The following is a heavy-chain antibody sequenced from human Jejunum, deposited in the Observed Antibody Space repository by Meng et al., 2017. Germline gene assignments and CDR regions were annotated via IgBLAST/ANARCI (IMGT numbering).Heavy chain of an antibody. V-gene: IGHV4-39*07. CDR1: GGAISSRNYF. Sequence: SETLSLTCSLSGGAISSRNYFWGWIRQPPGKGLEWIGSMYDDGSTHYNPSLKSRVTMSLDTSKKQFSLKMNFVTAADTAVYYCARDIDIRWFYVWGQGTLVTVSS. CDR2: MYDDGST. CDR3: ARDIDIRWFYV. D-gene: IGHD3-16*01. J-gene: IGHJ4*02.